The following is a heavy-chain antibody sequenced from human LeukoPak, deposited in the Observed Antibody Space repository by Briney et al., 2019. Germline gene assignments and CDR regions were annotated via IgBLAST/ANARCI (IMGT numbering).Heavy chain of an antibody. J-gene: IGHJ6*02. V-gene: IGHV3-13*05. CDR2: IGTAGDP. CDR1: GFTLRSYD. D-gene: IGHD4-17*01. CDR3: ARAPGDYLYGMDV. Sequence: GGSLRLSCAPSGFTLRSYDMHWVREATGKGVEWVSAIGTAGDPYYPGPGKGLFTISRENAKNSLYLQRNSLRAGDTAVYYSARAPGDYLYGMDVWGQGTTVTVSS.